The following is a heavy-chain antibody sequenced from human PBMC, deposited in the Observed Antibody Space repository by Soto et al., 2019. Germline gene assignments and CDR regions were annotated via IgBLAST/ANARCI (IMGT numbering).Heavy chain of an antibody. CDR2: IYHSGST. D-gene: IGHD2-2*01. CDR3: AREGVGGYCSSTSCSNWFDP. J-gene: IGHJ5*02. CDR1: GGSISSSNW. V-gene: IGHV4-4*02. Sequence: SETLSLTCAVSGGSISSSNWWSWVRQPPGKGLEWIGEIYHSGSTNYNPSLKSRVTISVDKSKNQFSLKLSSVTAADTAVYYCAREGVGGYCSSTSCSNWFDPCGQGTLVTVSS.